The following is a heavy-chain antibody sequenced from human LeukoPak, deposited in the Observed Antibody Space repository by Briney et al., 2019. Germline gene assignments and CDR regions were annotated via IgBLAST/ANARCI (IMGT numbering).Heavy chain of an antibody. CDR3: AKDRGYSHAYGRFDR. V-gene: IGHV3-30*02. CDR2: IRYDGSNK. J-gene: IGHJ5*02. Sequence: GGSLRLSCAASGFTFSSYGMHWVRQAPGKGLEGVAFIRYDGSNKYYADSVKGRFTISRDNSKNTLYLQMNSLRAEDTAVYYCAKDRGYSHAYGRFDRWGQGTLVTVSS. CDR1: GFTFSSYG. D-gene: IGHD5-18*01.